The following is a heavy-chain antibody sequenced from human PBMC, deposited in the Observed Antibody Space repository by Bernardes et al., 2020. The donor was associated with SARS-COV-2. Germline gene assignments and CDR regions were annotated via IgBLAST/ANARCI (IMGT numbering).Heavy chain of an antibody. V-gene: IGHV4-31*03. CDR1: GDSITSGGYY. CDR2: IYYTGST. J-gene: IGHJ6*02. Sequence: SETLYLTCTVSGDSITSGGYYWSWIRQHPGKGLEWIGFIYYTGSTFYNPSLESRLTLSVDTSKNQISLKLTSLTAADTAVYYCAGERGNTNAMDVWGQGTTVTVSS. D-gene: IGHD3-10*01. CDR3: AGERGNTNAMDV.